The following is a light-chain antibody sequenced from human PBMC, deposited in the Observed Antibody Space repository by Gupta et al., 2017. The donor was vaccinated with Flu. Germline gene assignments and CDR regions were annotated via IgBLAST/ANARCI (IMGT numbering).Light chain of an antibody. CDR2: EVS. J-gene: IGLJ1*01. CDR3: SSYTSSYTFV. CDR1: GSDVGTYNR. Sequence: QSALTQPPSVSGSPGQSVTIPCPGTGSDVGTYNRVSWYRQPPGPAPKLIIYEVSNRPAGVPDRFSGSKSGNTASLTISGLQGEDEADYYCSSYTSSYTFVFGTGTKVTVL. V-gene: IGLV2-18*02.